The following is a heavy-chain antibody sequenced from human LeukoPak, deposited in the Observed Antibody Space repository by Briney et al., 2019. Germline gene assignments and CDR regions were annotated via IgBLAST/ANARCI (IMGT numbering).Heavy chain of an antibody. Sequence: ASVKVSCKASGYTFTSYYMHWVRQAPGEGLEWMGIINPTGGSTSYAQKFQGRVTMTRDTSTSTAYMELRSLRSDDTAVYYCARDTAHFDYWGQGTLVTVSS. CDR2: INPTGGST. D-gene: IGHD4-17*01. CDR3: ARDTAHFDY. CDR1: GYTFTSYY. J-gene: IGHJ4*02. V-gene: IGHV1-46*01.